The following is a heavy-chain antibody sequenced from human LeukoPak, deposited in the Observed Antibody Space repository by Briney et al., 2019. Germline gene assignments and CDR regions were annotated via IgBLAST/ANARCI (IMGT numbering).Heavy chain of an antibody. V-gene: IGHV3-30-3*01. CDR1: GFTFSSYA. CDR3: ARDYHYYGVDV. CDR2: ISYDGSNK. Sequence: GGSLRLSCAASGFTFSSYAMHWVRQAPGKGLEWVAVISYDGSNKYYADSVKGRFTISRDNSKNTLYLQMNSLRAEDTAVYYCARDYHYYGVDVWGQGTTVTVSS. J-gene: IGHJ6*02.